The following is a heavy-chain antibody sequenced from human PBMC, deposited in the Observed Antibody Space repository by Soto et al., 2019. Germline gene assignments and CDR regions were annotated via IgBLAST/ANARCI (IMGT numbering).Heavy chain of an antibody. V-gene: IGHV5-51*01. D-gene: IGHD2-2*01. CDR1: GYSFTSYW. J-gene: IGHJ4*02. Sequence: PGESLKISCKGSGYSFTSYWIGWVRQMPGKGLKWMGIIYPGDSGTRYSPSFQGQVTISADKSISTAYLQWSSLKASVTAMYYCARLKDIVVVPAFFDYWGQGTLVTVSS. CDR2: IYPGDSGT. CDR3: ARLKDIVVVPAFFDY.